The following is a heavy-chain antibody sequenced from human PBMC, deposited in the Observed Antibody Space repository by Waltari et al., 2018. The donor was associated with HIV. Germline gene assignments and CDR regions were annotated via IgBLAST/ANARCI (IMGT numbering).Heavy chain of an antibody. V-gene: IGHV3-9*01. D-gene: IGHD6-19*01. Sequence: EVQLVESGGGLVQPGRSLRLSCAASGFTFDDYAMHWVRQAPGRGLEWGSGISWNRGRIGYADSVKGRFTISRENAKNSLYLQMNSLRFEDTALYYCAKAISRIGVTEYYFDYWGQGTLVTVSS. CDR3: AKAISRIGVTEYYFDY. J-gene: IGHJ4*02. CDR1: GFTFDDYA. CDR2: ISWNRGRI.